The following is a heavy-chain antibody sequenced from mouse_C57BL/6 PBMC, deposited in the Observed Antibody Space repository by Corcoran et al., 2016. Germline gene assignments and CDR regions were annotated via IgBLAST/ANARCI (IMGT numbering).Heavy chain of an antibody. CDR1: GFTLSHYR. J-gene: IGHJ3*01. Sequence: QVQLVETGGGFVRPGNSLQLSCVTSGFTLSHYRMHWLRQPPGKRLEWIAVIAVKSDNYGANYAESVKGRFAISRDDAKSSVYLEMNRLREEDTATYFCSRGNSEGFPYWGQGTLVIVSA. V-gene: IGHV13-2*01. CDR3: SRGNSEGFPY. CDR2: IAVKSDNYGA. D-gene: IGHD2-1*01.